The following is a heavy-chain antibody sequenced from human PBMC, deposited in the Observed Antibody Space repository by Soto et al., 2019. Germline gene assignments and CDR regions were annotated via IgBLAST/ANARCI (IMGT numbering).Heavy chain of an antibody. CDR3: ARQGFGPLPGLVDV. CDR1: GGSISSYY. V-gene: IGHV4-59*08. J-gene: IGHJ6*02. CDR2: VHHSWGS. Sequence: QVQLQESGPGLVKPSETLSLSCTVSGGSISSYYWSWFRQSPGKRMEWIGYVHHSWGSSYNPSLQSRVDISLDPSKSQFSLKVTCVAATGTAVYYCARQGFGPLPGLVDVWGQGTKVTVSS. D-gene: IGHD3-10*01.